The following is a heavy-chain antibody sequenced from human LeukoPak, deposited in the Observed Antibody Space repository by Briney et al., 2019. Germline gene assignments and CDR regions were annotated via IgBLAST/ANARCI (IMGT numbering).Heavy chain of an antibody. V-gene: IGHV1-2*04. CDR1: GYTFTGYY. CDR2: INPNSGGT. Sequence: ASVKVSCKASGYTFTGYYMHWVRQAPGQGLEWMGWINPNSGGTNYAQEFQGWVTMTRDTSISTAHMELSRLRSDDTAVYYCARAGGNYDILTGYYGGWFDPWGQGTLVTVSS. D-gene: IGHD3-9*01. CDR3: ARAGGNYDILTGYYGGWFDP. J-gene: IGHJ5*02.